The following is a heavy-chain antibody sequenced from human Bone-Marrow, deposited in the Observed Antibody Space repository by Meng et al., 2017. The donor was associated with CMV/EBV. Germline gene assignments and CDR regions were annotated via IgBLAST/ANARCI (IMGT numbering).Heavy chain of an antibody. CDR2: IKQDGSEK. V-gene: IGHV3-7*01. CDR1: GFTFSSYW. CDR3: ARDTGSLVYFDY. D-gene: IGHD2-8*02. Sequence: GESLKISCAASGFTFSSYWMSWVRQAPGKGLEWVANIKQDGSEKYYVDSVKGRFTISRDNAKNSLYLQMNSLRAEDTAMYYCARDTGSLVYFDYWGQGTRVTVSS. J-gene: IGHJ4*02.